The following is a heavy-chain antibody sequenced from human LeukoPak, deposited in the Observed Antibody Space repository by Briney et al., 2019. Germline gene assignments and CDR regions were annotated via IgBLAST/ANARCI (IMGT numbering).Heavy chain of an antibody. D-gene: IGHD4-17*01. CDR2: INTDGSST. CDR3: AKATVTHLIDY. CDR1: GFTFSSYW. V-gene: IGHV3-74*01. J-gene: IGHJ4*02. Sequence: PGGSLRLSCVASGFTFSSYWMQWVRQAPGKGLVWVSRINTDGSSTTYADSVKGRFTISRDNAKNTLYLQMNSLRAEDTAVYYCAKATVTHLIDYWGQGTLVTVSS.